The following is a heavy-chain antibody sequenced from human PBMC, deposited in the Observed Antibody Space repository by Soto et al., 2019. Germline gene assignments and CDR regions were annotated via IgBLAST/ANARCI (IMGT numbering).Heavy chain of an antibody. CDR1: GYTFTSYY. Sequence: QVQLVQSGAEVKKPGASVKVSCKASGYTFTSYYMHWVRQAPRQGLEWMGIINPSGGSTSYAQKFQGRVTMTRDTSTSTVYMELSSLRSEDTAVYYCATAYCGGDCYSKFDPWGQGTLVTVSS. J-gene: IGHJ5*02. CDR2: INPSGGST. CDR3: ATAYCGGDCYSKFDP. V-gene: IGHV1-46*03. D-gene: IGHD2-21*01.